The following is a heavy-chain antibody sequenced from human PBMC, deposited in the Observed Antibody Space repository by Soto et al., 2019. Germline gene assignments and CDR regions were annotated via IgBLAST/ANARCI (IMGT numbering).Heavy chain of an antibody. Sequence: EVQLLESGGGLVQPGGSLRISCAASGFTFSAYAMSWVRQAPGRGLEWVSVMSGGGGRTHYADSVKGRFTVSRDNSKNTLYLQMSRLRVEDTAVSYCAKEAEEGSSGFNTPLDHWGQGTQVTVSS. CDR3: AKEAEEGSSGFNTPLDH. D-gene: IGHD6-19*01. CDR1: GFTFSAYA. V-gene: IGHV3-23*01. CDR2: MSGGGGRT. J-gene: IGHJ4*02.